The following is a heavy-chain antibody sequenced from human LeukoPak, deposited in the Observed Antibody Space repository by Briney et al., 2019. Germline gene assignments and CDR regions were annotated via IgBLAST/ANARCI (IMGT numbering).Heavy chain of an antibody. CDR3: ARRRYYDGSGYLE. V-gene: IGHV4-39*01. CDR2: IYYSGRT. J-gene: IGHJ1*01. D-gene: IGHD3-22*01. CDR1: GDSVSRSDSY. Sequence: YPSETLSLTCSVSGDSVSRSDSYWDWIRQPPGKGLERIGTIYYSGRTYYSPSLKSRVTMSVDPSNNQFSLNLRSVTAADTALYYCARRRYYDGSGYLEWGQGTLLSVSS.